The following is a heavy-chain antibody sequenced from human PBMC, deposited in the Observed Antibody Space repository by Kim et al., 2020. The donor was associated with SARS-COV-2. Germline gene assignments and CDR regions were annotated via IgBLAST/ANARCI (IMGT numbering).Heavy chain of an antibody. CDR2: ITPDTSRI. J-gene: IGHJ4*02. D-gene: IGHD4-4*01. Sequence: GGSLRLSCAASGFTFNIYSMDWVRQAPGKGLEWVSYITPDTSRIYYADSVKGRFTMSRDNAKNSVYLQMNSLRDEDTAVYYCARFSHYRFDLWGQGTLVTVSS. V-gene: IGHV3-48*02. CDR3: ARFSHYRFDL. CDR1: GFTFNIYS.